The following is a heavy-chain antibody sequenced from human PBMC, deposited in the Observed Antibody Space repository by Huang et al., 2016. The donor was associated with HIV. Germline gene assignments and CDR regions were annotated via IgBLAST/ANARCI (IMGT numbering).Heavy chain of an antibody. V-gene: IGHV5-51*01. D-gene: IGHD2-2*01. CDR1: GYTFNGYW. CDR3: ARQGVGDFVVEPTGLGAFDI. J-gene: IGHJ3*02. Sequence: EVRLVQSGAVVKKPGESLKISCKGSGYTFNGYWIGWVRQMPGKGLEWIGIIYPGDSDTTDSPSCQGQVTISADKSISTAYLQWSGLKASDTAMYYCARQGVGDFVVEPTGLGAFDIWGQGTMVTVSS. CDR2: IYPGDSDT.